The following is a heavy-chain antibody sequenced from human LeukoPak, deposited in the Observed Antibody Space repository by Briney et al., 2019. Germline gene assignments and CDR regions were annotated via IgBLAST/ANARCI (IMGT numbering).Heavy chain of an antibody. CDR3: ARGVTMVRGVRRAFDI. D-gene: IGHD3-10*01. CDR2: ISSSSSTI. J-gene: IGHJ3*02. CDR1: GFTFSSYS. V-gene: IGHV3-48*01. Sequence: GGSLRLSCAASGFTFSSYSMNWVRQAPGKGLEWVSYISSSSSTIYYADSVKGRFTISRDNAKNSLYLQMNSLRAEDTAVYYCARGVTMVRGVRRAFDIWGQGAMVTVSS.